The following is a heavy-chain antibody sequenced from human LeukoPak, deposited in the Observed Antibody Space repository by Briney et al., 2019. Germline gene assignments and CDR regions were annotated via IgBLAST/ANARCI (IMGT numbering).Heavy chain of an antibody. V-gene: IGHV3-7*01. Sequence: PGGSLRLSCAASGFTFDTYWMSWVRQAPGKGLEWVVNINQDGSHKYYVDSVKGRFTISRDNAKSSMYVQMNSLRAEDTAVYFCARFRYDNNGLLRAFDYWGQGTLVTVSS. CDR2: INQDGSHK. J-gene: IGHJ4*02. CDR3: ARFRYDNNGLLRAFDY. CDR1: GFTFDTYW. D-gene: IGHD3-22*01.